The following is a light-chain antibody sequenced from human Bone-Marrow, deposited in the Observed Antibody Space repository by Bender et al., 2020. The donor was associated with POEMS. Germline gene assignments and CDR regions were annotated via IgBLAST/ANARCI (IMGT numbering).Light chain of an antibody. J-gene: IGLJ3*02. V-gene: IGLV2-23*02. CDR1: SSDVGIYNL. CDR3: CSYAAGRAWM. CDR2: EVN. Sequence: QSAPTQPASVFGSPGQSITISCAGTSSDVGIYNLVSWYQQKPGKAPKLMIYEVNKRPSGVSGRFSASTSGNTASLTISGLQPEDEAAYYCCSYAAGRAWMFGGGTKLTVL.